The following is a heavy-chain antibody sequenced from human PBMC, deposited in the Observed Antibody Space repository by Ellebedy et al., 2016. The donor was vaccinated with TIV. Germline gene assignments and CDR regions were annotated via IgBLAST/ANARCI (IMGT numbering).Heavy chain of an antibody. D-gene: IGHD4-17*01. CDR2: INPSGGST. CDR1: GYTFTSYY. CDR3: ARRGTVTTGWYFDL. J-gene: IGHJ2*01. Sequence: AASVKVSCKASGYTFTSYYMHWVRQAPGQGLEWMGIINPSGGSTSYAQKLQGRVTMTRDTSISTAYMELTRLRSDDTAVYYCARRGTVTTGWYFDLWGRGTLVTVSS. V-gene: IGHV1-46*01.